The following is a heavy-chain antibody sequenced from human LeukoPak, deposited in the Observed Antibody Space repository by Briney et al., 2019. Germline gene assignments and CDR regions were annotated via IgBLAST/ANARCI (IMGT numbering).Heavy chain of an antibody. CDR1: GFTFSNYN. D-gene: IGHD3-3*02. V-gene: IGHV3-48*02. J-gene: IGHJ4*02. Sequence: PGGSLRFSCAASGFTFSNYNMNWVRQAPGKGLEWVSYIRSSSSAIYYADSVKGRFTIPRDNAKKSLYLQMNSLRDEDTAVYYCARDFSDWGQGTLVTVSS. CDR3: ARDFSD. CDR2: IRSSSSAI.